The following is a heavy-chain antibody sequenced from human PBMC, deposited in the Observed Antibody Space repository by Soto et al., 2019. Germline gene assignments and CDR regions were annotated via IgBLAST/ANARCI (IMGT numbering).Heavy chain of an antibody. V-gene: IGHV4-39*01. CDR2: VYYRGRS. CDR3: VSQRTTVPTQAYFDY. D-gene: IGHD4-17*01. Sequence: SETLSLTCTVSGGSVTNSSYYWDWIRQSPGKGLEWIGSVYYRGRSYSKSSVKSRVTISVDTSKNRFSLSLNSVTASDTAVYFCVSQRTTVPTQAYFDYWGPGALVTVSS. J-gene: IGHJ4*02. CDR1: GGSVTNSSYY.